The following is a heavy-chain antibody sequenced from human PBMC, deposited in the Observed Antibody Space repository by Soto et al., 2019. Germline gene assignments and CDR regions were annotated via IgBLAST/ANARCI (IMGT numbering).Heavy chain of an antibody. CDR1: GFTFSNYH. CDR3: AKIMTTAKYNWYGMDV. CDR2: ISGSGDDT. Sequence: PGGSLRLSCAAPGFTFSNYHMTWVRQAPGKGLEWVSAISGSGDDTYYADSVKGRFTISRDNSKNNLYLQMSSLRAEDTAVYYCAKIMTTAKYNWYGMDVCGHGTTVTVSS. J-gene: IGHJ6*02. V-gene: IGHV3-23*01. D-gene: IGHD1-1*01.